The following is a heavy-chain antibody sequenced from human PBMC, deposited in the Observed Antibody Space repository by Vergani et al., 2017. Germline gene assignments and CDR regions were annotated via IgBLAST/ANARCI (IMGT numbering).Heavy chain of an antibody. J-gene: IGHJ4*02. Sequence: EVQLLESGGGLVQPGGSLRLSCAASGFTFSSSAMSWVRQAPGKGLEWVSAISGSGGSTYYADSVKGRFTISRDNSKNTLYLQMNSLRAEDTALYYCAKEPRHSSSSGYWGQGTLVTVSS. CDR1: GFTFSSSA. CDR3: AKEPRHSSSSGY. D-gene: IGHD6-6*01. CDR2: ISGSGGST. V-gene: IGHV3-23*01.